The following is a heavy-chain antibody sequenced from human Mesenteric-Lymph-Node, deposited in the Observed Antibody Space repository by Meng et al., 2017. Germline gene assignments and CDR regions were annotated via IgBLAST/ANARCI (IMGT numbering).Heavy chain of an antibody. D-gene: IGHD3-10*01. J-gene: IGHJ5*02. CDR2: IYHGVNI. CDR3: VRDTRRGGGWFDP. V-gene: IGHV4-30-2*01. CDR1: GDSITSGDYS. Sequence: QVQLQEPGSGLVRPLQTLSLTCAVSGDSITSGDYSWTWIRQPPGKGLEWIGYIYHGVNIYYTPSLRSRVTISVDKSRNQFSLKLTSVSAADTAVYYCVRDTRRGGGWFDPWGQGTLVTVSS.